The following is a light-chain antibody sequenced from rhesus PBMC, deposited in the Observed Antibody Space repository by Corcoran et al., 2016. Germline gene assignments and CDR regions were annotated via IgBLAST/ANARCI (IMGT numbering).Light chain of an antibody. J-gene: IGKJ1*01. CDR1: QGISSW. Sequence: DIQMTQSPSSLSASVGDTVNITCRASQGISSWLAWYQQQPGKAPKLHIYKASSLQIGVPSRFSGRGSGTDFTLPISSLQSEYFATYYCQQYSSRPPTFCQGTKVEIK. V-gene: IGKV1-22*01. CDR3: QQYSSRPPT. CDR2: KAS.